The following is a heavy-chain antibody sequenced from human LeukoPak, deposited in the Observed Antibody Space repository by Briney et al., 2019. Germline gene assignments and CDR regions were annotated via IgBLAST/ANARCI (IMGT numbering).Heavy chain of an antibody. V-gene: IGHV4-34*01. CDR1: GGSFSGYY. J-gene: IGHJ4*02. CDR2: INHSGST. Sequence: SETLSLTCAVYGGSFSGYYWSWIRQPPGKGLEWIGEINHSGSTNYNPSLKSRVTISVDTSKNQFSLKLSSVTAADAAVYYCARVNGEQWLPHYFDYWGQGTLVTVSS. CDR3: ARVNGEQWLPHYFDY. D-gene: IGHD6-19*01.